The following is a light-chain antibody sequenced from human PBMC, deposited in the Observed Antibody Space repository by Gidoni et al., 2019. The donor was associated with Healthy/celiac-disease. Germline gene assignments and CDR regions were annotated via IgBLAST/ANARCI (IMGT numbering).Light chain of an antibody. V-gene: IGLV3-19*01. CDR1: SLRSYY. J-gene: IGLJ2*01. CDR3: NSRDSSGNHHVV. Sequence: SSELTQDPAVSVALGQTVRITCQGDSLRSYYASWYQQKPGQAPVLVIYGKNNRPSWLPDRFSGSSSGNTASLTIPGAQAEDEADYYCNSRDSSGNHHVVFGGGTKLTVL. CDR2: GKN.